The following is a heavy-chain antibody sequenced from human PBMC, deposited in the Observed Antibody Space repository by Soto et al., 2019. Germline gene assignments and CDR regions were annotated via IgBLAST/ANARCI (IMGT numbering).Heavy chain of an antibody. CDR3: ARVRYCSGGSCFTYFDY. V-gene: IGHV1-18*01. Sequence: ASVKVSCKASGYTFTSYGISWVRQAPGQGLEWMGWISAYNGNTNYAQKLQGRVTMTIDTSTSTAYMELRSLRSDDTAVYYCARVRYCSGGSCFTYFDYWGQGTLVTVSS. CDR2: ISAYNGNT. D-gene: IGHD2-15*01. CDR1: GYTFTSYG. J-gene: IGHJ4*02.